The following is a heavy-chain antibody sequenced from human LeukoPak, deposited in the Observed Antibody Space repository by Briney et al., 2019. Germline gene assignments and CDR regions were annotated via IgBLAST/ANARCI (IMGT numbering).Heavy chain of an antibody. CDR2: IYYSGST. J-gene: IGHJ4*02. D-gene: IGHD6-19*01. CDR1: GGSISSSSYY. CDR3: AIGGWLHSAGVDY. Sequence: KPSETLSLTCTVSGGSISSSSYYWGWIRQPPGKGLEWIGSIYYSGSTYYNPSLKSRVTISVDTSKNQFSLKLSSVTAADTAVYYCAIGGWLHSAGVDYWGQGTLVTVSS. V-gene: IGHV4-39*07.